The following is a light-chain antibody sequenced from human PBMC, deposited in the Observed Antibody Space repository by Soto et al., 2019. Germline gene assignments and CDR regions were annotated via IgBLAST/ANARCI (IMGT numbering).Light chain of an antibody. V-gene: IGKV1-5*01. CDR3: QQYQSYSET. J-gene: IGKJ1*01. CDR1: QSVNTR. CDR2: DAS. Sequence: DIQMTQSPPALSASVGDRVTITCRASQSVNTRLAWYQQKPGKAPKLLIHDASSLQTGVPSRFSGSGSGTAFTLTISSLQPDDFATYYCQQYQSYSETFGHGTKVEIK.